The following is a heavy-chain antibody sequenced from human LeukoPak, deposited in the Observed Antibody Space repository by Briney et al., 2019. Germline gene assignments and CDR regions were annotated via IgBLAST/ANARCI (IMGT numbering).Heavy chain of an antibody. V-gene: IGHV4-59*11. J-gene: IGHJ4*02. D-gene: IGHD3-22*01. CDR1: GGSIRTHY. Sequence: SETLSLTCTVSGGSIRTHYWGWIRQPPGKGLEWIAYIYQSGNTNYNPFLKSRVTMSVDTSKNQFSLKLSSVTAADTAVYYCARDADGYLDYWGQGTLVTVSS. CDR2: IYQSGNT. CDR3: ARDADGYLDY.